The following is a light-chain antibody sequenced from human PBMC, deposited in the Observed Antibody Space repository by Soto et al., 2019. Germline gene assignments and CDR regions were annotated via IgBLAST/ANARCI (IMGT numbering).Light chain of an antibody. J-gene: IGKJ4*01. CDR3: QQYNEWPLT. CDR2: KAS. V-gene: IGKV1-5*03. Sequence: IHMTQNPSTLSASVGDRVTITCRASQSISSWLAWYQQKPGEAPKLLIYKASTLESGVPSRFSGSGSGTEFTLTISSLQSEDSAVYYCQQYNEWPLTFGGRTKV. CDR1: QSISSW.